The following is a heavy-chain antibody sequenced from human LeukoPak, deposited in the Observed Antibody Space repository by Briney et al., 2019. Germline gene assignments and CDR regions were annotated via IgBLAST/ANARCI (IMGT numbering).Heavy chain of an antibody. Sequence: PGGSLRLSCAASGFTFSSYAMSWVRQAPGKGLEWVSAISGSGGSTYYADSVKGRFTISRDNSKNTLYLQMNSPRAEDTAVYYCARDPPAAPTGKYYYYMDVWGKGTTVTVSS. CDR2: ISGSGGST. J-gene: IGHJ6*03. CDR1: GFTFSSYA. CDR3: ARDPPAAPTGKYYYYMDV. D-gene: IGHD2-15*01. V-gene: IGHV3-23*01.